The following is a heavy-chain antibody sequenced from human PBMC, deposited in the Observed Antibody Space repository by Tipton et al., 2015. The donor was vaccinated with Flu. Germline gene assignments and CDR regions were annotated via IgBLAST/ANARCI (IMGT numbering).Heavy chain of an antibody. Sequence: QLVQSGAEVKKPGASVKVSCKASGYTFTGYYMHWVRQAPGQGLEWMGWINPNSDGTNYAQKFQGRVTMTRDTSISTAYMELSRLRLDDPAVYYCARAGSGWYRYNWFDPWGQGTLVTVSS. CDR3: ARAGSGWYRYNWFDP. CDR1: GYTFTGYY. V-gene: IGHV1-2*02. CDR2: INPNSDGT. D-gene: IGHD6-19*01. J-gene: IGHJ5*02.